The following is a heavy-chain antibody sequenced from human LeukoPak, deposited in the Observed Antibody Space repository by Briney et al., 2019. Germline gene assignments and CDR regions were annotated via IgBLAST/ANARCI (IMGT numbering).Heavy chain of an antibody. J-gene: IGHJ4*02. CDR3: ARDTDDSSGYYFDY. Sequence: PGRSLRLSCAPSGFTFSRHGMHWVRQAPGKGLEWVAIISNDGSRKYYAHSVEGRFTISRDNSKNTLYLQMDSLRAEDTAVYYCARDTDDSSGYYFDYWGQGTLVTVSS. CDR1: GFTFSRHG. CDR2: ISNDGSRK. V-gene: IGHV3-30*03. D-gene: IGHD3-22*01.